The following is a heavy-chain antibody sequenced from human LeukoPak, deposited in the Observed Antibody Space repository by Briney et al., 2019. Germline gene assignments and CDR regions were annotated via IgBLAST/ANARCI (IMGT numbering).Heavy chain of an antibody. Sequence: SETLSLTCTVSGGSVSSGSYYWSWIRQPPGKGLEWIGYIYYSGSTNYNPSLKSRVTISVDTSKNQFSLKLSSVTAADTAVYYWARGEPQDRWELLEDYWAQGTLVPVSS. D-gene: IGHD1-26*01. CDR1: GGSVSSGSYY. J-gene: IGHJ4*02. CDR2: IYYSGST. V-gene: IGHV4-61*01. CDR3: ARGEPQDRWELLEDY.